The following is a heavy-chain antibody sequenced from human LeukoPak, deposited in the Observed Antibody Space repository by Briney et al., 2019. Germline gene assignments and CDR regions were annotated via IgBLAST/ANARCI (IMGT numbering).Heavy chain of an antibody. J-gene: IGHJ4*02. CDR3: ARRRYSGSSQHFDY. V-gene: IGHV3-21*01. CDR1: GFTFSTYS. Sequence: GGSLRLSCAASGFTFSTYSMNWVRQAPGKGLEWVSSISSSSSYILYADSGKGRFTISRDNAKNSLYLQMTSLRAEDTAVYYCARRRYSGSSQHFDYWGQGTLVTVSS. D-gene: IGHD1-26*01. CDR2: ISSSSSYI.